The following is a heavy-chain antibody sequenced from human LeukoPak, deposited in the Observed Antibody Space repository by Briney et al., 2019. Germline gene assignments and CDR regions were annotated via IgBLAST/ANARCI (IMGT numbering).Heavy chain of an antibody. CDR1: GGSISSYY. J-gene: IGHJ3*02. Sequence: SETLSLTCTVSGGSISSYYWSWIRQPPGKGLEWIGYIYYSGSTNYNPSLESRVTISVDTSKNQFSLKLSSVTAADTAVYYCARDKGGSYYDAFDIWGQGTMVTVSS. CDR2: IYYSGST. V-gene: IGHV4-59*01. CDR3: ARDKGGSYYDAFDI. D-gene: IGHD1-26*01.